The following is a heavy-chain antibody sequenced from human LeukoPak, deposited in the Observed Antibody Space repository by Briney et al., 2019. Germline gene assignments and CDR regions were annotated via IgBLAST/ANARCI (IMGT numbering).Heavy chain of an antibody. CDR2: ISSSSSYI. D-gene: IGHD4-17*01. CDR1: GFTFSSYS. CDR3: ARDSTLTVTETNFDY. Sequence: GSLRLSCAASGFTFSSYSMNWVRQAPGKGLEWDSSISSSSSYIYYADSVKGRFTISRDNAKNSLYLQMNSLRAEDTAVYYCARDSTLTVTETNFDYWGQGTLVTVSS. J-gene: IGHJ4*02. V-gene: IGHV3-21*01.